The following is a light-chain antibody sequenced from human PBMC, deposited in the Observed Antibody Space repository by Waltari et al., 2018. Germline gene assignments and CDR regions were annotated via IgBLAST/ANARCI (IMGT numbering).Light chain of an antibody. J-gene: IGKJ1*01. Sequence: DIQMTQSPSSLSASIGDTLTVTCRASQNIRTYLNCYQQKPAKAPKLLVFGASTLPRGVPSRFSGSASGTEFTLTVTNLQPDDFATYFCQQSFSSPWTFGQGTTV. V-gene: IGKV1-39*01. CDR2: GAS. CDR1: QNIRTY. CDR3: QQSFSSPWT.